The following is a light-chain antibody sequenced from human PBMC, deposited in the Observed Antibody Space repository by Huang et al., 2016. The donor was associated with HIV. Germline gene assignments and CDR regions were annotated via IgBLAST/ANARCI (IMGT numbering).Light chain of an antibody. J-gene: IGKJ3*01. CDR1: QTVLSSSNNQNP. V-gene: IGKV4-1*01. CDR2: WAS. CDR3: HQYYTTPPT. Sequence: DIVMTQSPDSLAVSLGERATINCKSSQTVLSSSNNQNPVAWYQQKAGQPPNLLIYWASTRESGVPDRFSGSGSGTDFTLTISSLQAEDVAVYYCHQYYTTPPTFGPGTKVNIK.